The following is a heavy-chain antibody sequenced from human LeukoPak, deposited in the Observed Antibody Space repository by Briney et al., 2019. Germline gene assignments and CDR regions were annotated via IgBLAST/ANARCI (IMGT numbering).Heavy chain of an antibody. J-gene: IGHJ4*02. D-gene: IGHD3-22*01. V-gene: IGHV4-39*07. CDR3: VREGGDNSGYYHDY. Sequence: PSETLSLTCTVSGGSISSSSYYWGWIRQPPGKGLEWIGSIYYSGSTYYNPSLKSRVTISVDTSKNQFSLKLSSVTAADTAVYYCVREGGDNSGYYHDYWGQGTLVTVSS. CDR1: GGSISSSSYY. CDR2: IYYSGST.